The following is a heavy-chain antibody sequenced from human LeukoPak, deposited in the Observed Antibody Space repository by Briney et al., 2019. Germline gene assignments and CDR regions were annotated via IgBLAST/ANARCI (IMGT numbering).Heavy chain of an antibody. V-gene: IGHV3-9*01. Sequence: PGRSLRLSCAASGFTFDDYAMHWVRQAPGKGLEWVSGISWNSGSIGYADSVKGRFTISRDNSKNTLYLQMNSLRAEDTAVYYCAKDAPARMITFGGVIVKSNYFDYWGQGTLVTVSS. CDR2: ISWNSGSI. J-gene: IGHJ4*02. D-gene: IGHD3-16*02. CDR3: AKDAPARMITFGGVIVKSNYFDY. CDR1: GFTFDDYA.